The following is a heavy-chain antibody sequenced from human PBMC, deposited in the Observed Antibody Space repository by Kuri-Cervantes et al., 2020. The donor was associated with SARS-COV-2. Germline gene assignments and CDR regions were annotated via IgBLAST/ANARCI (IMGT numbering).Heavy chain of an antibody. CDR1: GFTFSNSD. CDR2: ISYDGSNK. V-gene: IGHV3-30*18. Sequence: GESLKISCAASGFTFSNSDMNWVRQAPGKGLEWVAVISYDGSNKYYADSVKGRFTISRDNSKNTLYLQMNSLRAEDTAVYYCAKDSGSGFWSGYWSWGKLSGKHWFDPWGQGTLVTVSS. CDR3: AKDSGSGFWSGYWSWGKLSGKHWFDP. J-gene: IGHJ5*02. D-gene: IGHD3-3*01.